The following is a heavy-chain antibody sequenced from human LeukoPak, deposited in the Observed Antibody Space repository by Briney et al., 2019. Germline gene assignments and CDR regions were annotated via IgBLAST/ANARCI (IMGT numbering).Heavy chain of an antibody. V-gene: IGHV3-23*01. CDR1: GFTFSTYA. Sequence: GGSLRLSCTASGFTFSTYAMSWVRQAPGEGLEWVSGISGSGGSTYHTDSVKGRFTSSRDNYKTTLHMQMSSLRAEDTALYYCVKDRCDRTTCPEVWGQGTLVTVSS. CDR3: VKDRCDRTTCPEV. J-gene: IGHJ4*02. CDR2: ISGSGGST. D-gene: IGHD2-2*01.